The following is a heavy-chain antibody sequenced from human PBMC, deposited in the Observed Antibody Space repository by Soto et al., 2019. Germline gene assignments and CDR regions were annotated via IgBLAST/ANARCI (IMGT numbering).Heavy chain of an antibody. Sequence: PGASLKISWKAPAYRFSSFTSYWISWVRQMPGKGLERIGRIDPSDPYTQYSPSFQGHVTTSVDKSTSAAYLQWSSMKASAPALHYWARHGGYSDGMWKFFDYWCPEAPDTASS. J-gene: IGHJ4*02. V-gene: IGHV5-10-1*01. CDR3: ARHGGYSDGMWKFFDY. CDR2: IDPSDPYT. D-gene: IGHD2-15*01. CDR1: AYRFSSFTSYW.